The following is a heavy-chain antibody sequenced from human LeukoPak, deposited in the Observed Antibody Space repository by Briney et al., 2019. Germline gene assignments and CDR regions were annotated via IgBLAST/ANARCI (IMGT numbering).Heavy chain of an antibody. V-gene: IGHV3-74*01. J-gene: IGHJ3*02. D-gene: IGHD6-19*01. CDR1: GFTWSSYW. CDR3: AGEPAARGGRSIAVADDAFDI. CDR2: INSGGRRT. Sequence: PGGSLRLSCAACGFTWSSYWMQGVRDARGEGVVGWSSINSGGRRTNYVDSVKGRYTISSGNANNTLYLQMNSLRAEDTAVYYCAGEPAARGGRSIAVADDAFDICGQGTTLTVSS.